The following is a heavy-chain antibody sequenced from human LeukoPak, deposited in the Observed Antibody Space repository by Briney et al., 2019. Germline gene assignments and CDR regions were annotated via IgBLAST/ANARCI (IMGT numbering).Heavy chain of an antibody. J-gene: IGHJ3*02. CDR3: ARHFSGDYYDSSGYSAFDI. CDR1: GGSIGSSY. CDR2: IYYSGST. V-gene: IGHV4-59*08. Sequence: SSETLSLNCTVSGGSIGSSYWSWIRQPPGNGLHWMGYIYYSGSTTYNPFLRSRLSMSVDPSNNQVSLTLTSVAAADTAVYYCARHFSGDYYDSSGYSAFDIWGQGTMVTVSS. D-gene: IGHD3-22*01.